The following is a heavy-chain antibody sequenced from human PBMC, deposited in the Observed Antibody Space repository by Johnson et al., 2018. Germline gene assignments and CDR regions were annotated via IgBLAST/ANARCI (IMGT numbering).Heavy chain of an antibody. CDR3: ARDWSQGAYYYYGMDV. Sequence: QVQLVESGGGVVQPGRSLRLSCAASGFTFNNYGMHWVRQAPGKGLEWVAVIWYDGSDKYYVDSVKGRFTISRDNSKNTLYLQMNSLRAEDTAVYYCARDWSQGAYYYYGMDVWGQGTTVTVSS. CDR2: IWYDGSDK. D-gene: IGHD2-8*02. V-gene: IGHV3-33*01. J-gene: IGHJ6*02. CDR1: GFTFNNYG.